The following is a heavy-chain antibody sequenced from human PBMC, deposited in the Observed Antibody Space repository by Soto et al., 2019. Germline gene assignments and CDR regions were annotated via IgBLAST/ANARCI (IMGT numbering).Heavy chain of an antibody. Sequence: VGSLRLSCAASGFTFISYGMHCFLQSPGKGLEWVAVISYDGSNKYYADSVKGRFTISRDNSKNTLYLQMNSLRAEDTAVYYCAKLTAVAGRAFDYWGQGTLVTVSS. CDR1: GFTFISYG. CDR3: AKLTAVAGRAFDY. J-gene: IGHJ4*02. V-gene: IGHV3-30*18. D-gene: IGHD6-19*01. CDR2: ISYDGSNK.